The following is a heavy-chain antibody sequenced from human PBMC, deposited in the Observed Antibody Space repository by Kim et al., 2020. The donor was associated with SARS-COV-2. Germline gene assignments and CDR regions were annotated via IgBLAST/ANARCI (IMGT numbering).Heavy chain of an antibody. CDR1: GFTVSSNY. CDR3: ARVLSSRGIPGNAFDI. V-gene: IGHV3-53*01. Sequence: GGSLRLSCAASGFTVSSNYITWVRQAPGKGLEWVSVIYSGGSSYYADSVKGRFTISRDSSKNTVYLQMNSLRAEDTAVYYCARVLSSRGIPGNAFDIWGQGTMVTVSS. CDR2: IYSGGSS. D-gene: IGHD2-21*01. J-gene: IGHJ3*02.